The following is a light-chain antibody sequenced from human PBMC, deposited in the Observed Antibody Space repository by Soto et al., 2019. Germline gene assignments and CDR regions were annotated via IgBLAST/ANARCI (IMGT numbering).Light chain of an antibody. CDR2: EGI. CDR1: SSNIGGYNV. J-gene: IGLJ1*01. CDR3: FSFTTTSTQV. Sequence: QSGLTQPASVSGSPGQSITISCSGTSSNIGGYNVVSWYQQPPGKAPKVIVYEGIKRPSGVSDRFSGSTSGSTASLTISGLQAEDEAEYYCFSFTTTSTQVFGPGTKVT. V-gene: IGLV2-14*02.